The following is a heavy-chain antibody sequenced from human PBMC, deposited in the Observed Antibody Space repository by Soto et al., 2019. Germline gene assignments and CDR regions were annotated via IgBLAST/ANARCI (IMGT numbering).Heavy chain of an antibody. CDR2: IYYSGST. CDR1: GRSISSYY. CDR3: ARALPEYYDILTGSWFEP. Sequence: PSETLSLTCSVSGRSISSYYWSWIRQPPGKGLEWIGYIYYSGSTNYNPSLKSRVTISVDTSKNQFSLKLSSVTAAATAVYYCARALPEYYDILTGSWFEPWGQGTLVTVS. J-gene: IGHJ5*02. D-gene: IGHD3-9*01. V-gene: IGHV4-59*01.